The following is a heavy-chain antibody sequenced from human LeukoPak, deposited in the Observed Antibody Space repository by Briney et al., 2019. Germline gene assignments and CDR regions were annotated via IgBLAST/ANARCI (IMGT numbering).Heavy chain of an antibody. CDR3: ARGKGYGHYKYYFDY. J-gene: IGHJ4*02. Sequence: PGGSLRLSCAASGFTFSSYSMNWVRQTPGKGLEWVSSISSSSSYIYYADSVKGRFTISRDNAKNSLYLQMNSLRAEDTAVYYCARGKGYGHYKYYFDYWGQGTLVTVSS. CDR1: GFTFSSYS. D-gene: IGHD4-17*01. V-gene: IGHV3-21*01. CDR2: ISSSSSYI.